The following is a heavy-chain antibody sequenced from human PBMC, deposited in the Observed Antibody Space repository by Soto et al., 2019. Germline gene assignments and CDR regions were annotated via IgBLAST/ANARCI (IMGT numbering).Heavy chain of an antibody. CDR2: TIQSGST. V-gene: IGHV4-34*01. Sequence: SETLSLTCAVYGGSFSGYYWSWIRQPSGMGLEWIGETIQSGSTNHNPSLKSRVTISVDTSKNQFSLRLTSVTAADTAVYYCARGQTICGINYYDFWSAITRNWFDPWGQGTLVTVSS. D-gene: IGHD3-3*01. CDR3: ARGQTICGINYYDFWSAITRNWFDP. J-gene: IGHJ5*02. CDR1: GGSFSGYY.